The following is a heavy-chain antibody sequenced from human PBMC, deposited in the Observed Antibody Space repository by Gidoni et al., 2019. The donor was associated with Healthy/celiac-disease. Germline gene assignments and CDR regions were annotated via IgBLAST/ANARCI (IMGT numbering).Heavy chain of an antibody. CDR1: GGSFTGYY. CDR3: ASAYCGGDCYLDY. CDR2: IKHSGST. V-gene: IGHV4-34*01. D-gene: IGHD2-21*02. J-gene: IGHJ4*02. Sequence: QVQLQQWGAGLLKPSETLSLTCAVYGGSFTGYYWSWIRQPPGKGLEWIGEIKHSGSTNYNPSLKSRVTISVDTSKNQFSLKLSSVTAADTAVYYCASAYCGGDCYLDYWGQGTLVTVSS.